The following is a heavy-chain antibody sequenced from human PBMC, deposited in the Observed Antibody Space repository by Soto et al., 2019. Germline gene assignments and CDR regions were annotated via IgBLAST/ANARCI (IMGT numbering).Heavy chain of an antibody. V-gene: IGHV4-61*05. CDR2: IYYSGST. CDR1: GDSITNSNYY. J-gene: IGHJ4*02. Sequence: SETLSLTCTVSGDSITNSNYYWGWFRQPPGKGLEWIAYIYYSGSTNYNPSLKSRVTISVDTSKNQFSLKLSSVTAADTAVYYCARQDGIAVAGTIDYWGQGTLVTVSS. CDR3: ARQDGIAVAGTIDY. D-gene: IGHD6-19*01.